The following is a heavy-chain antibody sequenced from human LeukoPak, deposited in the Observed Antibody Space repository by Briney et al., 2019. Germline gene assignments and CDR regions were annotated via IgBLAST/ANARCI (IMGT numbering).Heavy chain of an antibody. CDR3: TRDTGTTGEVKFDP. CDR1: GYSIASGYY. V-gene: IGHV4-38-2*02. CDR2: IYQSGST. Sequence: SETLSLTCTVSGYSIASGYYWGWIRQPPGKGLEWIGTIYQSGSTYHNPSLRSRVTMSVDTSKSQFSLNLMSVTAADTAVYYCTRDTGTTGEVKFDPWGQGTLVTVSS. D-gene: IGHD4-17*01. J-gene: IGHJ5*02.